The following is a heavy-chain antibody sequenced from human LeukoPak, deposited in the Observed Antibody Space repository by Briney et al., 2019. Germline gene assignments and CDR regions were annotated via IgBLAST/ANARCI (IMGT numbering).Heavy chain of an antibody. CDR2: IYPGDSET. J-gene: IGHJ4*02. CDR3: ARALRTGQGDYVPVL. D-gene: IGHD3-16*01. V-gene: IGHV5-51*01. CDR1: VYKFTNYW. Sequence: GESLKISCKASVYKFTNYWIGWVRQMPGKGLEWMTIIYPGDSETRYSPSFQGQVTISADKSIGTTYLQWSSLKASDTAIYYCARALRTGQGDYVPVLWGQGTLVTVSS.